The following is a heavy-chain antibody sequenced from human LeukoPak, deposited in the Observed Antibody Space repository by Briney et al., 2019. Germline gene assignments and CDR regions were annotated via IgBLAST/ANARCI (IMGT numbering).Heavy chain of an antibody. D-gene: IGHD3-3*01. J-gene: IGHJ5*02. CDR2: IIPILGIA. Sequence: SVKVSCKASAGTFSSYAISWVRQAPGQGLEWMGRIIPILGIANYAQKFQGRVTITADKSTSTAYMELSSLRSEDTAVYYCASSALRFLEGGWFDPWGQGTLVTVSS. CDR1: AGTFSSYA. V-gene: IGHV1-69*04. CDR3: ASSALRFLEGGWFDP.